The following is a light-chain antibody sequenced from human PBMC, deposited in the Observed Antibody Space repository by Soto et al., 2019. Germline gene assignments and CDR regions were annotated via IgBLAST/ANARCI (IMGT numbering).Light chain of an antibody. CDR1: QSIFYSSNNKNY. Sequence: DIVLTHSPESLAVSMGERATINCKSSQSIFYSSNNKNYLAWFQQKPGQPPQLLIYWASTRESGVPDRFSGSGSETDFTLTISSLQAEDVAIYYCQQYYSSPTWTFGQGTKV. CDR3: QQYYSSPTWT. CDR2: WAS. V-gene: IGKV4-1*01. J-gene: IGKJ1*01.